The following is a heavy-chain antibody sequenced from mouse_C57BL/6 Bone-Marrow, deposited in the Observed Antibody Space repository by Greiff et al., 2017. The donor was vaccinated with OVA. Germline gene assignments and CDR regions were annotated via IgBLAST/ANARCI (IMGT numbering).Heavy chain of an antibody. Sequence: DVKLVESGPSLVRPSQTLSLTCTVTGFSINSDCYWIWIRQFPGNKLEYIGYTFYSGITYYNPSLESRTYITRDTSKNQFSLKLSSVTTEDTATYYCARYYYGSSPFYWYFDVWGTGTTVTVSS. D-gene: IGHD1-1*01. V-gene: IGHV3-3*01. CDR3: ARYYYGSSPFYWYFDV. CDR2: TFYSGIT. J-gene: IGHJ1*03. CDR1: GFSINSDCY.